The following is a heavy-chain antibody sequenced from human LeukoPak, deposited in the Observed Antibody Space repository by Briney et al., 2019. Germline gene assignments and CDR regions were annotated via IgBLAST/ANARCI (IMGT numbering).Heavy chain of an antibody. Sequence: PSETLSLTCAVSGGSISSTNWWSWVRQPQGKGLEWIGEIYHSGSTNYNPSLKSRVTISVDKSKNQFSLKLSSVTAADTAVYYCASSGWRSNDAFDIWGQGTMVTVSS. D-gene: IGHD6-19*01. J-gene: IGHJ3*02. CDR1: GGSISSTNW. V-gene: IGHV4-4*02. CDR2: IYHSGST. CDR3: ASSGWRSNDAFDI.